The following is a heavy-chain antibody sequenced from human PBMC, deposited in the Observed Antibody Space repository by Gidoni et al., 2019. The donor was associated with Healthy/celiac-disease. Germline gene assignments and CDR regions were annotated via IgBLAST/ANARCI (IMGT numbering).Heavy chain of an antibody. CDR2: IYTSGST. CDR3: ARDVGGYNLDY. Sequence: QVQLQESGPGLVKPSQTLSLTCTVSGGSISSGSYYWSWIRQPAGKGLEWIGRIYTSGSTNYNPSLKSRVTISVDTSKNQFSLKLSSVTAADTAVYYCARDVGGYNLDYWGQGTLVTVSS. J-gene: IGHJ4*02. D-gene: IGHD5-12*01. V-gene: IGHV4-61*02. CDR1: GGSISSGSYY.